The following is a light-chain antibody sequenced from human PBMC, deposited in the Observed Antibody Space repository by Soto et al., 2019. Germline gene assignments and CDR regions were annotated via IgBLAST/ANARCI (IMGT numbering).Light chain of an antibody. CDR2: KAS. J-gene: IGKJ4*01. Sequence: IHMTHSPSTLSASVGDTVTITCRASQAISTMLAWYQQKPGKAPKFLIYKASSLESGVPSRSSGSGSGTDFTLTISGLQPADFAVYYCQQYNDYPLTFGGGTKVDI. CDR1: QAISTM. CDR3: QQYNDYPLT. V-gene: IGKV1-5*03.